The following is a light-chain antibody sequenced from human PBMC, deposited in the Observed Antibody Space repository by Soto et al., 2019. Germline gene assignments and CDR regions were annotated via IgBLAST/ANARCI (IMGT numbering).Light chain of an antibody. V-gene: IGLV2-14*01. Sequence: QSALTQPASVSGSPGQSITISCTGTSSDVGGYNYVSWYQQHPDKAPKLIIYEVTNRPSGVSSRFSGSKSRNTASLTISGLQAEDEADYYCSSKTSSITYVFGTGTKLTVL. CDR1: SSDVGGYNY. CDR3: SSKTSSITYV. J-gene: IGLJ1*01. CDR2: EVT.